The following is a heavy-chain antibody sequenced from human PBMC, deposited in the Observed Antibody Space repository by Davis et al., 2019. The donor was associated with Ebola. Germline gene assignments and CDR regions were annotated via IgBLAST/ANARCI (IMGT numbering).Heavy chain of an antibody. Sequence: AASVKASCKASGYTFTSYDINWVRQATGQGLEWMGWMNPNSGNTGYAQKFQGRVTMTRDTSTTSVYMELSSLRSEDTAVYYCARDATGGVAAIATNYFDYWGQGALVTVSS. D-gene: IGHD6-13*01. CDR3: ARDATGGVAAIATNYFDY. CDR1: GYTFTSYD. J-gene: IGHJ4*02. V-gene: IGHV1-8*01. CDR2: MNPNSGNT.